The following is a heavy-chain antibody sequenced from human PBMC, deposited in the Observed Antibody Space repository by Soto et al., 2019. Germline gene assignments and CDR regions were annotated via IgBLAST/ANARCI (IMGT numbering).Heavy chain of an antibody. V-gene: IGHV1-18*01. J-gene: IGHJ4*02. D-gene: IGHD1-26*01. CDR2: ISAYNGNT. CDR3: ARDQEAQIVDY. CDR1: GYTFTSYG. Sequence: QVQLVQSGAEVKKPGASVKVSCKASGYTFTSYGISWVRQAPGQGLEWMGWISAYNGNTKNAQKLQGRGTMTTDTSTSTAYIELRSRRSDDTAVYYCARDQEAQIVDYWGQGTLVTVSS.